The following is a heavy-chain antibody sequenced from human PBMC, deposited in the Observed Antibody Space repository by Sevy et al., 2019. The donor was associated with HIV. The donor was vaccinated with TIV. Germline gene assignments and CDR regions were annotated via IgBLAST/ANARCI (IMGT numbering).Heavy chain of an antibody. CDR2: INYSRST. Sequence: SETLSLTCTVSGASISSSGYYWGWIRQPPGKGLEWIASINYSRSTFYNPSLKIRVTISADTSKNQFSLDLNSVTAADTAIYYCAGPILTYNNGWSYYDYWGQGTVVTVSS. CDR3: AGPILTYNNGWSYYDY. CDR1: GASISSSGYY. J-gene: IGHJ4*02. V-gene: IGHV4-39*01. D-gene: IGHD6-19*01.